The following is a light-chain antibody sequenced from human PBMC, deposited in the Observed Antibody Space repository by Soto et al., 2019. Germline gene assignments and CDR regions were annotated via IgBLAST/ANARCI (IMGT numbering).Light chain of an antibody. CDR3: QQYHNWPPIT. Sequence: EIVMTQSPATLSVSPGERATLSCRASQSVSSNLAWYQQKPGQAPRLLIYGASTRATGIPDRFRGSGSGTEFTLTISSLQSEDFAVYYCQQYHNWPPITFGQGTRLDIK. CDR2: GAS. CDR1: QSVSSN. V-gene: IGKV3-15*01. J-gene: IGKJ5*01.